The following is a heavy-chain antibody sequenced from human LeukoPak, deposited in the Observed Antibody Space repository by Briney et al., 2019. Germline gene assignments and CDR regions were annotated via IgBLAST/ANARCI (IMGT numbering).Heavy chain of an antibody. D-gene: IGHD3-16*02. CDR1: GGSISSSSYY. CDR3: ARGGGSYDYVWGSYRPYYFDY. Sequence: PSETLSLTCTVSGGSISSSSYYWGWIRQPPGKGLEWIGSIYYSGSTYYNPSLKSRVTISVDTSKNQFSLKLSSVTAADTAVYYCARGGGSYDYVWGSYRPYYFDYWGQGTLVTVSS. J-gene: IGHJ4*02. V-gene: IGHV4-39*01. CDR2: IYYSGST.